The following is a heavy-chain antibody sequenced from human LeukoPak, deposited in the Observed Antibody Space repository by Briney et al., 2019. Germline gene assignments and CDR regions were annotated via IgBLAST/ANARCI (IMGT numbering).Heavy chain of an antibody. CDR1: GFTFSSYA. J-gene: IGHJ4*02. Sequence: GGSLRLSCAASGFTFSSYAMSWVRQAPGKGLEWVSAISGSGGSTYYADSVKGRFTISRDNSKNTLYLQMNSLRAEDTAVYYCAKVGMGDDILTGYYDYWGQGTLVTVSS. V-gene: IGHV3-23*01. D-gene: IGHD3-9*01. CDR3: AKVGMGDDILTGYYDY. CDR2: ISGSGGST.